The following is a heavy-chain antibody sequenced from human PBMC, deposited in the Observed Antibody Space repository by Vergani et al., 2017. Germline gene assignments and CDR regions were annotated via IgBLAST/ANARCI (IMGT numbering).Heavy chain of an antibody. CDR2: INHSGST. D-gene: IGHD2-2*01. V-gene: IGHV4-34*01. CDR1: GGSFSGYY. Sequence: QVQLQQWGAGLLKPSETLSLTCAVYGGSFSGYYWSWIRQPTGKGLEWFGEINHSGSTNYNPSLKSRVTISVDTSKNQFSLKLSSVTAADTAVYYCARKHCSSTSCYSAGYYYYMDVWGKGTTVTVSS. CDR3: ARKHCSSTSCYSAGYYYYMDV. J-gene: IGHJ6*03.